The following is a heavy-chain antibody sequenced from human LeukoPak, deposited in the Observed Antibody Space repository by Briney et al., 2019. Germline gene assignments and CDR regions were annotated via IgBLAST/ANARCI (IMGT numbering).Heavy chain of an antibody. CDR1: GGSISSSSYY. Sequence: SETLSLTCTVSGGSISSSSYYWGWIRQPPGKGLEWIGSIYYSGSTYYNPSLKSRVTISVDTSKNQFSLKLSSVTAADTAVYYCARDPVTSPMAYYYGMDVWGQGTTVTVSS. CDR2: IYYSGST. D-gene: IGHD1-14*01. J-gene: IGHJ6*02. V-gene: IGHV4-39*07. CDR3: ARDPVTSPMAYYYGMDV.